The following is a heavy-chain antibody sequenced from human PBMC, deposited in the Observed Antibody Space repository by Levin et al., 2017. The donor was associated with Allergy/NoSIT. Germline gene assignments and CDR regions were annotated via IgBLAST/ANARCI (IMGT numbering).Heavy chain of an antibody. D-gene: IGHD3-3*01. CDR2: IYPGDSDT. V-gene: IGHV5-51*01. Sequence: GGSLRLSCKGSGSSFTSYWIGWVRQMPGKGLEWMGIIYPGDSDTRYSPSFQGQVTISADKSISTAYLQWSSLKASDTAMYYCARAYDFWSGYYFPWGQGTLVTVSS. J-gene: IGHJ5*02. CDR3: ARAYDFWSGYYFP. CDR1: GSSFTSYW.